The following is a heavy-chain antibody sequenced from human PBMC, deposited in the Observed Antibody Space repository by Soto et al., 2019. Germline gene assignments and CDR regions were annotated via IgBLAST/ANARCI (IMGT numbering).Heavy chain of an antibody. D-gene: IGHD3-22*01. V-gene: IGHV3-66*01. CDR1: GFTVSSNY. Sequence: PGGSLRLSCAASGFTVSSNYMSWVRQAPGKGLEWVSVIYSGGSTYYADSVKGRFTISRDNSKNTLYLQMNSLRAEDTAVYYCARDYYDSSGYPRYYFDYWGQGTLVTVSS. CDR3: ARDYYDSSGYPRYYFDY. CDR2: IYSGGST. J-gene: IGHJ4*02.